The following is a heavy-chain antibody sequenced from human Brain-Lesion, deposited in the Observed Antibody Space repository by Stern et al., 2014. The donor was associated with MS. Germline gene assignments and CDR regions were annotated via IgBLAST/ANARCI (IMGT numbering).Heavy chain of an antibody. Sequence: QLVQSGAEVKKTGSSVKVSCQASGNTFTNRYLHWVRQAPGQALEWMGWITPFTGNTNYAQNFQDRVNITMDRSMSTAYMDLSSLRSDDTAIYFCAEGGSYGFVYWGQGTLVTVSS. V-gene: IGHV1-45*02. J-gene: IGHJ4*02. CDR1: GNTFTNRY. CDR3: AEGGSYGFVY. CDR2: ITPFTGNT. D-gene: IGHD4-17*01.